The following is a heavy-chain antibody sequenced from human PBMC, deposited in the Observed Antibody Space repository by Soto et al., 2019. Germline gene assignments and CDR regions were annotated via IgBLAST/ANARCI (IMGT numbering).Heavy chain of an antibody. Sequence: SETLSLTCAVYGGSFSGYYWSWIRQPPGKGLEWIGEINHSGSTNYNPSLKSRVTISVDTSKNQFSLKLSSVTAADTAVYYCARGRVAVAGTFPYYYYYGMDVWGQGTTVTGSS. J-gene: IGHJ6*02. D-gene: IGHD6-19*01. CDR2: INHSGST. CDR1: GGSFSGYY. V-gene: IGHV4-34*01. CDR3: ARGRVAVAGTFPYYYYYGMDV.